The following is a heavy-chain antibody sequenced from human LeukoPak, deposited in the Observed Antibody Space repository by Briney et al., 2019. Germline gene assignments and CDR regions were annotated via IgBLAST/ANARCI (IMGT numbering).Heavy chain of an antibody. Sequence: SVKVSCKASRGTFSSYGISWVRQAPGQGLEWMGGVIATFGRVKYGQKFQGRATITTDESTSTAYMELSSLTSEDTGVYYCARGELGDSSGFSFFDYWGQGTLVTVSS. CDR2: VIATFGRV. J-gene: IGHJ4*02. CDR1: RGTFSSYG. D-gene: IGHD3-22*01. V-gene: IGHV1-69*05. CDR3: ARGELGDSSGFSFFDY.